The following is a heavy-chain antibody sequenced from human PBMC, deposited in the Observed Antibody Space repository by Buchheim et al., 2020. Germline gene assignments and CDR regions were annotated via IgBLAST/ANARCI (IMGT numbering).Heavy chain of an antibody. J-gene: IGHJ6*02. CDR2: ISAYNGNT. V-gene: IGHV1-18*01. D-gene: IGHD3-10*01. CDR3: ARVYYGSGSYYNPNYYYGMDV. Sequence: QVHLLQSGAELKNPESSVRVSCRASGGSFSNYGVAWVRQAPGQGLEWMGWISAYNGNTNYAQKLQGRVTMTPDTSTSNAHMELRSLRSDDTAVYYCARVYYGSGSYYNPNYYYGMDVWGQGTT. CDR1: GGSFSNYG.